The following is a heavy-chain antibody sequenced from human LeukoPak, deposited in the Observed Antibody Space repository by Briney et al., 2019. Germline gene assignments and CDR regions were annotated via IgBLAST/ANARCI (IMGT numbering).Heavy chain of an antibody. CDR3: AKDPVVVVTAIHSY. Sequence: PGGSLRLSCAASGFTFSSYAMSWVRQAPGKGLEWVSAISGSGGSTYYADSVKGRFTISRDNSKNTLYLQMNSLRAEDTAVYYCAKDPVVVVTAIHSYWGQGPLVTVSS. CDR2: ISGSGGST. CDR1: GFTFSSYA. J-gene: IGHJ4*02. V-gene: IGHV3-23*01. D-gene: IGHD2-21*02.